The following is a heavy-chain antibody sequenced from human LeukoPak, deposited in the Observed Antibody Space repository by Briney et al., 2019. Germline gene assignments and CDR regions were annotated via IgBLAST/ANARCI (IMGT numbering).Heavy chain of an antibody. D-gene: IGHD2-2*01. J-gene: IGHJ4*02. V-gene: IGHV3-30-3*01. CDR1: GFTFSSYA. CDR2: ISYDGSNK. CDR3: ARTLSQLLAFDY. Sequence: GRSLRLSCAASGFTFSSYAMHWVRQAPGKGLEWVAVISYDGSNKYYADSVKGRFTISRDNSKNTLYLQMNSLRAEDTAVYYCARTLSQLLAFDYWGQGTLVTVSP.